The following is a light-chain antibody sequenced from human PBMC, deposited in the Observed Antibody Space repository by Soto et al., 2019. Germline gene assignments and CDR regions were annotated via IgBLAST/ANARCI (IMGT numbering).Light chain of an antibody. CDR2: AAS. J-gene: IGKJ1*01. Sequence: DIQMTQSPSSLFASVGDRVTITCRASQSISSYLNWYQHKPGKAPKLLIYAASSLQTGVPSRFSGSRSGTDFALTISSLQRDDFATYYCQQTDSFPRTFGQGTKVEMK. CDR1: QSISSY. V-gene: IGKV1-39*01. CDR3: QQTDSFPRT.